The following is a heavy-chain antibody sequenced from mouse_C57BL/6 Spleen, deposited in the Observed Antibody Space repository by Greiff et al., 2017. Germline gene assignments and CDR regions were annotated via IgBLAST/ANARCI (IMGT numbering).Heavy chain of an antibody. CDR2: IYPGSGST. CDR3: ARRRDFLFDY. V-gene: IGHV1-55*01. J-gene: IGHJ2*01. CDR1: GYTFTSYW. Sequence: QVQLQQSGAEPVKPGASVKMSCKASGYTFTSYWITWVKQRPGQGLEWIGDIYPGSGSTNYNEKFKSKATLTVDTSSSTAYMQLSSLTSEDSAVYYCARRRDFLFDYWGQGTTLTVSS.